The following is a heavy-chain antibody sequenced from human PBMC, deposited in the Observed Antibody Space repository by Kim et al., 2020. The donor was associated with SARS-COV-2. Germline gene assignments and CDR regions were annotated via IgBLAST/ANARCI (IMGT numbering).Heavy chain of an antibody. Sequence: GGSLRLSCAASGFTFSSYGMHWVRQAPGKGLEWVAVIWYDGSNKYYADSVKGRFTISRDNSKNTLYLQMNSLRAEDTAVYYCARGYSSSWYFAFDIWGQGTMVTVSS. D-gene: IGHD6-13*01. CDR1: GFTFSSYG. CDR3: ARGYSSSWYFAFDI. CDR2: IWYDGSNK. V-gene: IGHV3-33*01. J-gene: IGHJ3*02.